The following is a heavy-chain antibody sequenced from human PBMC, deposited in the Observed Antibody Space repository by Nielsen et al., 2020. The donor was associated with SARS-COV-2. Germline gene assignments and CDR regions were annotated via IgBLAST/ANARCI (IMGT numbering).Heavy chain of an antibody. Sequence: ASVKVSCKASGYTFTSYGISWVRQSPRQGLEWMGWISAYNGNTNFAPKLQGRVTMTTDTSTTTAYMELRSLTSDDTAVYYCAREDNALLWFGESGAGRMDVWGQGTTVTVSS. CDR3: AREDNALLWFGESGAGRMDV. D-gene: IGHD3-10*01. J-gene: IGHJ6*02. CDR1: GYTFTSYG. V-gene: IGHV1-18*01. CDR2: ISAYNGNT.